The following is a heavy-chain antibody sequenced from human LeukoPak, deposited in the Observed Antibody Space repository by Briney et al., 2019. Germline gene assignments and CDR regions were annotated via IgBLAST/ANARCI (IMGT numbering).Heavy chain of an antibody. Sequence: SVKVSCKASGGTFSSYAISWVRQPPGQGLEWMGRIIPIFGIANYAQKFQGRVTITADKSTSTAYMELSSLRSEDTAVYYCASRAYGDQQYYFDYWGQGTLVTVSS. V-gene: IGHV1-69*04. CDR3: ASRAYGDQQYYFDY. J-gene: IGHJ4*02. CDR2: IIPIFGIA. D-gene: IGHD4-17*01. CDR1: GGTFSSYA.